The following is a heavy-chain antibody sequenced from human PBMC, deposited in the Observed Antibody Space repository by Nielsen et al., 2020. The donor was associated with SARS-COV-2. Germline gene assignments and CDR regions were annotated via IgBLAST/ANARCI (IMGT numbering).Heavy chain of an antibody. V-gene: IGHV3-23*01. Sequence: GESLKISCAASGFTVSSNYMSWVRQAPGKGLEWVSAISGSGGSTYYADSVKGRFTISRDNSKNTLYLQMNSLRAEDTAVYYCAKSPLGYCSSTSCRRMGYFDYWGQGTLVTVSS. CDR2: ISGSGGST. J-gene: IGHJ4*02. CDR3: AKSPLGYCSSTSCRRMGYFDY. D-gene: IGHD2-2*01. CDR1: GFTVSSNY.